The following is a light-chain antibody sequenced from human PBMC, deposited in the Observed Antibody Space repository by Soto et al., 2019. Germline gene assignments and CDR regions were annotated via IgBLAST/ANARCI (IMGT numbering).Light chain of an antibody. J-gene: IGLJ3*02. CDR1: SSNIGSNT. CDR3: ASWDDSLNGLV. CDR2: SNK. V-gene: IGLV1-44*01. Sequence: QSVLTQPPSASGTPGQRGTISCSGSSSNIGSNTVNWYQQLPGTAPKLLIYSNKQRPSGVPDRFSGSKSGTSASLAISGLLSEGEADYYCASWDDSLNGLVFGGGTKLTVL.